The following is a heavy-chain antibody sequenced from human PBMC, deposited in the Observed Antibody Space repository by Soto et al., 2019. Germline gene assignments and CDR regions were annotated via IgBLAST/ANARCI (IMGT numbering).Heavy chain of an antibody. CDR3: ARGLELRRYYYYGMDV. CDR1: GDSVSSNSAA. V-gene: IGHV6-1*01. D-gene: IGHD1-7*01. J-gene: IGHJ6*02. Sequence: SPTLSLTCAISGDSVSSNSAAWNWIRQSPSRGLEWLGRTYYRSKWYNDYAVSVKSRITINPDTSKNQFSLQLNSVTPEDTAVYYCARGLELRRYYYYGMDVWGQGTTVTVSS. CDR2: TYYRSKWYN.